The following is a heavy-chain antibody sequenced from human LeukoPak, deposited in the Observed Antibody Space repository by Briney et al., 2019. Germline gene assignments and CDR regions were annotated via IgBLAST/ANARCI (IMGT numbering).Heavy chain of an antibody. D-gene: IGHD5-18*01. J-gene: IGHJ5*02. CDR2: ISSSSSYI. CDR3: ARYYKRGYSYGEGFDWFDP. CDR1: GFTFSSYS. V-gene: IGHV3-21*01. Sequence: GGSLRLSCAASGFTFSSYSMNWVRQAPGKGLEWVSSISSSSSYIYYADSVKGRLTISRDNAKNSLYLQMNSLRAEDTAVYYCARYYKRGYSYGEGFDWFDPWGQGTLVTVSS.